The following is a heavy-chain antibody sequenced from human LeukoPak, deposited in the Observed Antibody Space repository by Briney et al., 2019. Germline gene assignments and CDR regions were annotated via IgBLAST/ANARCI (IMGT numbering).Heavy chain of an antibody. Sequence: PSETLSLTCTVSGGSISSSGYYWGWIRPPPGKGLEWIVSIYYSGSTYYNPSLKGRVTISVDTSKNQFSLKLSSVTPADTAVYYCARHEEYSYGYRKKTGVVSAYFDYWGQGTLVTVSS. V-gene: IGHV4-39*01. J-gene: IGHJ4*02. D-gene: IGHD5-18*01. CDR1: GGSISSSGYY. CDR3: ARHEEYSYGYRKKTGVVSAYFDY. CDR2: IYYSGST.